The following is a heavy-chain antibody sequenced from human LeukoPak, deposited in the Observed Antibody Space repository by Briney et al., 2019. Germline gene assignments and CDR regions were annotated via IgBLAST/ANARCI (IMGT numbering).Heavy chain of an antibody. D-gene: IGHD6-13*01. CDR1: GGSISSYY. CDR3: ARVTGYVMEDYFDH. Sequence: KSSETLSLTCTVSGGSISSYYWSWIRQPPGKGLEWIGYIYYSGSTNYNPSLKSRVTISVDTPKNQFSLRLSSVTAADTAVYYCARVTGYVMEDYFDHWGQGTLATVSS. CDR2: IYYSGST. V-gene: IGHV4-59*01. J-gene: IGHJ4*02.